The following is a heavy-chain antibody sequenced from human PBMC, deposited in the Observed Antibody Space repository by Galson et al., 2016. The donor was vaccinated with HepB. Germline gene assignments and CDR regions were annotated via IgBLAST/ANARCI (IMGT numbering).Heavy chain of an antibody. Sequence: SLRLSCAASRFTFSDYYMSWLRQAPGKGLEWVSYISSSSSYTNYADSVRGRFTISRDNAKNSLYLQMNSLRAEDTAVSYCAREGRVGDNRYFDLWGRGTRITIPNANAKTQQLREMTSRVAEVTAVYCCAREGRVGDNRCFDLWGRGTLVSGSS. D-gene: IGHD2-2*01. V-gene: IGHV3-11*06. CDR3: AREGRVGDNRYFDLWGRGTRITIPNANAKTQQLREMTSRVAEVTAVYCCAREGRVGDNRCFDL. CDR2: ISSSSSYT. J-gene: IGHJ2*01. CDR1: RFTFSDYY.